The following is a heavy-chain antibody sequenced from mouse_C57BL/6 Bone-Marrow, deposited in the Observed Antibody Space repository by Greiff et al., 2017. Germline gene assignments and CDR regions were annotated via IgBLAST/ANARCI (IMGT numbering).Heavy chain of an antibody. V-gene: IGHV1-81*01. CDR3: ARVGGLLSTVVDYFDV. D-gene: IGHD1-1*01. CDR2: IYPRSGNT. Sequence: QVQLQQSGAELARPGASVKLSCKASGYTFTSYGISWVKQRTGQGLEWIGEIYPRSGNTYYNAKFKGKATLTADKSSSTAYMELRSLTSEDSAVYFCARVGGLLSTVVDYFDVWGKGTTLTVSS. CDR1: GYTFTSYG. J-gene: IGHJ2*01.